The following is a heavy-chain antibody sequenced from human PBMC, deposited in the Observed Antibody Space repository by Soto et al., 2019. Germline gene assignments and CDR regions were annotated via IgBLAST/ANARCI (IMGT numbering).Heavy chain of an antibody. CDR2: IYYSGST. CDR1: GGSVSTYY. D-gene: IGHD2-21*01. CDR3: ARTYVDCGPNSGRYVHAI. Sequence: PSETLSLTCTVSGGSVSTYYWSWIRQPPGKGLEWIAYIYYSGSTSYNPSLKSRVTISLDTSKNQFSLKLSSVTAADTAVYYCARTYVDCGPNSGRYVHAICGPGTMVTGSS. J-gene: IGHJ3*02. V-gene: IGHV4-59*02.